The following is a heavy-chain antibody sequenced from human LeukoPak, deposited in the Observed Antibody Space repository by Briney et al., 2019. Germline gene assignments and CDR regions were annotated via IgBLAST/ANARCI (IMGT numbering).Heavy chain of an antibody. V-gene: IGHV3-23*01. CDR2: IFPSGGEI. J-gene: IGHJ4*02. D-gene: IGHD2-8*02. Sequence: QAGGSLRLSCAASGFTSSTFAMIWVRQPPGKGLDWVSSIFPSGGEIHYADSVRGRFTISRDNSKSTLSLQMNSLRAEDTAIYYCATYRQVLLPFESWGQGTLVTVSS. CDR1: GFTSSTFA. CDR3: ATYRQVLLPFES.